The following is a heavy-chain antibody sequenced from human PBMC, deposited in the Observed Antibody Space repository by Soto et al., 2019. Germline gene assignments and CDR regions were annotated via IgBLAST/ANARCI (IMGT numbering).Heavy chain of an antibody. CDR1: GGTFSSYA. D-gene: IGHD3-9*01. CDR3: ARAQTPLTGYYQFDY. V-gene: IGHV1-69*12. CDR2: IIPIFGTA. J-gene: IGHJ4*02. Sequence: QVQLVQSGAEVKKPGSSVKVSCKASGGTFSSYAISWVRQAPGQGLEWMGGIIPIFGTANYAQKFQGRVTIXXDXSXXTAYMELSSLRSEDTAVYYCARAQTPLTGYYQFDYWGQGTLVTVSS.